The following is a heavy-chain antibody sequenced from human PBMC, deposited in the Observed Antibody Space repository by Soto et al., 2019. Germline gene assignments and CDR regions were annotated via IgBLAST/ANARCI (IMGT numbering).Heavy chain of an antibody. CDR1: HGTFTSDPFY. CDR2: IPYIVNP. J-gene: IGHJ4*01. CDR3: ARSGYGSSYFAH. D-gene: IGHD6-13*01. Sequence: SQTLSLTCTVSHGTFTSDPFYCTWIREHPCKGLEGLGYIPYIVNPYYRPYLKSRVSISIDTSQNQFSLRLNSVPAADTAVYYCARSGYGSSYFAHWGQRTLVTV. V-gene: IGHV4-31*03.